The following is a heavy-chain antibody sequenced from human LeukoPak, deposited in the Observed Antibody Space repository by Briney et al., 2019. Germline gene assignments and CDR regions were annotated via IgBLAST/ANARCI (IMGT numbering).Heavy chain of an antibody. CDR2: ISTYSGNT. CDR1: GYTFTNYG. J-gene: IGHJ6*02. Sequence: ASLKVSCKASGYTFTNYGFSWVRQAPGQGLEGMGWISTYSGNTNYAQKLQGRVTMTSDTSTRTVYMGLRSLRSDDTAVYYRARGYCRSTSCHEPPLYGMDVWGQGTTVTVS. V-gene: IGHV1-18*04. D-gene: IGHD2-2*01. CDR3: ARGYCRSTSCHEPPLYGMDV.